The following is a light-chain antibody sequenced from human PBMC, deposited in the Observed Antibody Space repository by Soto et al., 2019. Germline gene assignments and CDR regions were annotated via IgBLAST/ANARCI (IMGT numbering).Light chain of an antibody. J-gene: IGKJ3*01. Sequence: EIVLTQSPGTLSLSPGERATLSCRASQSVSSSYLAWYQQKPGQAPRLLIYGASSRATGIPDRFSGSGSGTDFTLTISRLEPEDFALYYCQHYDTPFTFGPGTKVDIK. CDR1: QSVSSSY. V-gene: IGKV3-20*01. CDR3: QHYDTPFT. CDR2: GAS.